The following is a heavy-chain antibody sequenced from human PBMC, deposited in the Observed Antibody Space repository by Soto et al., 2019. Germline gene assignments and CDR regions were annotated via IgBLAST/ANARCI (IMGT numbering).Heavy chain of an antibody. V-gene: IGHV3-23*01. CDR3: AKDDGYDFWSGFWDV. Sequence: SLRLSCAASEFTFSSYAMSWVRQAPGKGLEWVSAISGSGGSTYYADSVKGRFTISRDNSKNTLYLQMNSLRAEDTAVYYCAKDDGYDFWSGFWDVWGKGTTVTVSS. CDR1: EFTFSSYA. J-gene: IGHJ6*04. CDR2: ISGSGGST. D-gene: IGHD3-3*01.